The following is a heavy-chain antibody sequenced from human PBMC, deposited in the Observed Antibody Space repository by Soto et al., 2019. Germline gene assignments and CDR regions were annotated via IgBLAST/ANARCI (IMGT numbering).Heavy chain of an antibody. Sequence: EVHLEESGGGLVQPGGSLRLSCAASSFSLSPYWMHWVRQVPGRGLEWVARLSSDGFGAAYADSVKGRFFISRDIARNTLSLQMNSLRADDTAVYYCARDLGGPDYWGRGTSVTVSS. J-gene: IGHJ4*02. D-gene: IGHD3-16*01. CDR3: ARDLGGPDY. V-gene: IGHV3-74*03. CDR1: SFSLSPYW. CDR2: LSSDGFGA.